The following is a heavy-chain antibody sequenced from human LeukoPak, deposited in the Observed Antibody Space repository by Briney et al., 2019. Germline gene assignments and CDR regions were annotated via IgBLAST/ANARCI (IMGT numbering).Heavy chain of an antibody. CDR2: ISSSSSYI. CDR3: ARVAAAGTRIFDY. CDR1: GFTFSRYS. V-gene: IGHV3-21*01. D-gene: IGHD6-13*01. J-gene: IGHJ4*02. Sequence: GGSLRLSCAASGFTFSRYSMNWVRQAPGKGLEWVSSISSSSSYIYYADSVKGRFTISRDNAKNSLYLQMNSLRAEDTAVYYCARVAAAGTRIFDYWGQGTLVTVSS.